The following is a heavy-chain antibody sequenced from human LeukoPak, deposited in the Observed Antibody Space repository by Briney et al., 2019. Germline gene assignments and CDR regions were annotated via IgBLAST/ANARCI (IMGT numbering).Heavy chain of an antibody. D-gene: IGHD4-17*01. CDR2: IWSDTTNK. CDR3: ARDRLTTVTTFHFDY. CDR1: GFTFSSYV. J-gene: IGHJ4*02. Sequence: GGSLRLSCAASGFTFSSYVMHWVRQAPGKGLEWVAVIWSDTTNKYYADSVKGRFTISRDNSKNTLYLQMGSLRAEDTAMYYCARDRLTTVTTFHFDYWGQGTLVTVSS. V-gene: IGHV3-33*01.